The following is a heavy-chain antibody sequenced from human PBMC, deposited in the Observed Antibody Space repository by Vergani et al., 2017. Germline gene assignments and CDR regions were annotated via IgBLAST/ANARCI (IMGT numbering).Heavy chain of an antibody. V-gene: IGHV3-23*01. CDR3: AKDLSTVTTFLAFDI. CDR1: GFPFSTYA. Sequence: EVQLLESGGGLVQPGGSLRLSCAASGFPFSTYAMSWVGQAPGKGREWVSAISGSGGSTYYADSVKGRFTISRDNSKNTLYLQMNSLRAEDTAVYYCAKDLSTVTTFLAFDIWGQGTMVTVSS. D-gene: IGHD4-17*01. CDR2: ISGSGGST. J-gene: IGHJ3*02.